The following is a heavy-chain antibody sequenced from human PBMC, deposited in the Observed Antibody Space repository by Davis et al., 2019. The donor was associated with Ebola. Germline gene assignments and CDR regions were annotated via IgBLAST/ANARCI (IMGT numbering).Heavy chain of an antibody. Sequence: GGSLRLSCAASGFTFSSYSMNWVRRAPGKGLEWVSSISSSSSYIYYADSVKGRVTISRDNSKNTLYLQMNSLRAEDTAIYYCMKVRFYSTWRGGFDAWGQGALVTVSS. D-gene: IGHD2/OR15-2a*01. J-gene: IGHJ4*02. CDR3: MKVRFYSTWRGGFDA. CDR2: ISSSSSYI. CDR1: GFTFSSYS. V-gene: IGHV3-21*04.